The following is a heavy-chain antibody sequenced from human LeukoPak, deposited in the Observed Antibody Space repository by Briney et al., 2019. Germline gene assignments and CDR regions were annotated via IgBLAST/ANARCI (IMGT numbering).Heavy chain of an antibody. CDR2: ISGSGGST. CDR1: GFTFSRFS. CDR3: AKDRGYSYGEFDY. D-gene: IGHD5-18*01. V-gene: IGHV3-23*01. J-gene: IGHJ4*02. Sequence: GGSLRLSCAASGFTFSRFSMSWVRQAPGKGLEWVATISGSGGSTYYAHSVKGRVTMSKDTSNNTPYLQMNSMRAEDTAVYYCAKDRGYSYGEFDYCGQGNLVTVSS.